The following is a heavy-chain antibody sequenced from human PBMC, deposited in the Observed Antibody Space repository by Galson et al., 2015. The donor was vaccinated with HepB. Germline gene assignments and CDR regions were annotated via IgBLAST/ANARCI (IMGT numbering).Heavy chain of an antibody. CDR3: ETLEVAAAGTDPYSYGMDV. Sequence: SLRLSCAASGFTFSSYGMHWVRQAPGKGLEWVAVISYDGSNKYYADSVKGRFTISRDNSKNTLYLQMNSLRAEDTAVYYCETLEVAAAGTDPYSYGMDVWGQGTTVTVSS. CDR1: GFTFSSYG. V-gene: IGHV3-30*03. D-gene: IGHD6-13*01. J-gene: IGHJ6*02. CDR2: ISYDGSNK.